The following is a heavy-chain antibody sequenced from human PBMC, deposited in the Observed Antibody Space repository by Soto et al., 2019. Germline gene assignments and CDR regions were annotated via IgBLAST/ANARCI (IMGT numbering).Heavy chain of an antibody. CDR2: IIPILGIA. Sequence: GASVKVSCKASGGTFSSYTISWVRQAPGQGLEWMGRIIPILGIANYAQKFQGRVTITADKSTSTAYMELSSLRSEDTAVYYCARSKDGYNEVLGFDPWGQGTLVTVSS. D-gene: IGHD5-12*01. J-gene: IGHJ5*02. CDR3: ARSKDGYNEVLGFDP. CDR1: GGTFSSYT. V-gene: IGHV1-69*02.